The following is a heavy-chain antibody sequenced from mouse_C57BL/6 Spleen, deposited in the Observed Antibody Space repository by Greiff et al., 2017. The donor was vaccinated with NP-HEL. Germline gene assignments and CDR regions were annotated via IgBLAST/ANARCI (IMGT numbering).Heavy chain of an antibody. J-gene: IGHJ4*01. CDR1: GYSITSGYD. CDR2: ISYSGST. CDR3: AREGHYYGSSYAMDY. Sequence: EVMLVESGPGMVKPSQSLSLTCTVTGYSITSGYDWHWIRHFPGNKLEWMGYISYSGSTNYNPSLKSRISITHDTSKNHFFLKLNSVTTEDTATYYCAREGHYYGSSYAMDYWGQGTSVTVSS. V-gene: IGHV3-1*01. D-gene: IGHD1-1*01.